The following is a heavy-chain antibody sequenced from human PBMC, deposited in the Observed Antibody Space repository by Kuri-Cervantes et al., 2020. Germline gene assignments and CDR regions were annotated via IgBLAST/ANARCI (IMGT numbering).Heavy chain of an antibody. V-gene: IGHV4-39*07. CDR1: GGSISSSSYY. CDR3: ARDQIPSVWHYYYYYGMDV. D-gene: IGHD2-21*01. Sequence: SETLSLTCTVSGGSISSSSYYWGWIRQPPGKGLEWIGSIYYSGSTYYNPSLKSRVTISVDTSKNQFSLKLSSVTAADTAVYYCARDQIPSVWHYYYYYGMDVWGQGTTVTVSS. CDR2: IYYSGST. J-gene: IGHJ6*02.